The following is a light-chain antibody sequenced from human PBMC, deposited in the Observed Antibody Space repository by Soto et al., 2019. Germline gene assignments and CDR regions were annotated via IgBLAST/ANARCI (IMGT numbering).Light chain of an antibody. V-gene: IGKV3-11*01. J-gene: IGKJ4*01. CDR3: QQRSVWPT. CDR1: QSVSSY. Sequence: IVLTQSPATLSLSPGERATLSCRASQSVSSYLAWYQQKGGQAPRLLIYDASSRATGIPARFSGSGSETDFTLTISSLEPEDFAVYYCQQRSVWPTFGGGTKVEI. CDR2: DAS.